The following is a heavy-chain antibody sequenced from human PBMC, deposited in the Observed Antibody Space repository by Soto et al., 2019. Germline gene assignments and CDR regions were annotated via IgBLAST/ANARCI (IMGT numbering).Heavy chain of an antibody. J-gene: IGHJ5*02. CDR1: GGTFSSYA. CDR3: ARVTPYYESNWFDP. D-gene: IGHD3-22*01. V-gene: IGHV1-69*01. CDR2: IIPIFGTA. Sequence: QVQLVQSGAEVKKPGSSVKVSCKASGGTFSSYAISWVRQAPGQGLEWMGGIIPIFGTANYAQKFQGRVTITADESTSTAYMELSSVRSEDTAVYYCARVTPYYESNWFDPWGQGTLVTVSS.